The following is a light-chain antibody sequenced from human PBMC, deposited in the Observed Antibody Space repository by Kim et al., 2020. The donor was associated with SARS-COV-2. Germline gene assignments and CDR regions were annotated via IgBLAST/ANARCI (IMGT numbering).Light chain of an antibody. Sequence: SPSQSAPLSSRARQRFLSSFAVYPQGSGQAPRLLIYGASTRATGVPARFSGSGSETEFTLTITSLQSDDFAIYYCQQYNNWPPLTFGGGTKVDIK. CDR2: GAS. CDR3: QQYNNWPPLT. V-gene: IGKV3-15*01. CDR1: QRFLSS. J-gene: IGKJ4*01.